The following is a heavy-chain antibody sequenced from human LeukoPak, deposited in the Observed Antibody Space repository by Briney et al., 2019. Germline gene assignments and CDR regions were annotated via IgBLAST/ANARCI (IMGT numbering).Heavy chain of an antibody. CDR3: TSTLGY. CDR2: IQRKTDGGTT. V-gene: IGHV3-15*01. D-gene: IGHD3-16*01. J-gene: IGHJ4*02. CDR1: GFIFSNYA. Sequence: PGGSLRLSCAGSGFIFSNYAMSWVRQAPGRGLEWVGRIQRKTDGGTTDYAAAVKGRFIISRDDSKNTLYLQMNSLKTEDTAVYYCTSTLGYWGQGTLVTVSS.